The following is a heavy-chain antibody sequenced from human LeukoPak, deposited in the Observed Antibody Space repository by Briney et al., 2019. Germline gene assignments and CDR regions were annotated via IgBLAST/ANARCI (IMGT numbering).Heavy chain of an antibody. Sequence: SETLSLTCTVYGGSISSYYWSWIRQPAGKGLERIGRIYTSGSTNYNPSLKIRVTMSLDTSNNHFSLNLSSGTAAYTAFYYCARARHEGPFGVVTDPFQDIWGQGTMVPVSS. CDR3: ARARHEGPFGVVTDPFQDI. J-gene: IGHJ3*02. D-gene: IGHD3-3*01. CDR2: IYTSGST. CDR1: GGSISSYY. V-gene: IGHV4-4*07.